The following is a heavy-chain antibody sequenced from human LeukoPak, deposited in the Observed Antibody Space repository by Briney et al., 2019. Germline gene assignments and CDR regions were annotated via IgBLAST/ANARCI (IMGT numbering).Heavy chain of an antibody. CDR3: ASFYCSGGSCYQYFSYYYMDV. CDR2: IYISGSGST. D-gene: IGHD2-15*01. J-gene: IGHJ6*03. Sequence: SETLSLTCTVSGGSISSYYWSWIRQPAGKGLEWIGRIYISGSGSTNYNPSLQSRVTISVDTSKNQFSLKLNSVTAADTAVYYCASFYCSGGSCYQYFSYYYMDVWGKGTTVTISS. V-gene: IGHV4-4*07. CDR1: GGSISSYY.